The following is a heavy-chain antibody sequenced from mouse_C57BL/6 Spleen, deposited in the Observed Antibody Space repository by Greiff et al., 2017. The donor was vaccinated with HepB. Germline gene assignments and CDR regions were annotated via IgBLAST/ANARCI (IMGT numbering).Heavy chain of an antibody. CDR2: IDPSDSYT. V-gene: IGHV1-69*01. Sequence: QVQLQQPGAELVMPGASVKLSCKASGYTFTSYWMHWVKQRPGQGLEWIGEIDPSDSYTNYNQKFKGKSTLTVDKSSSTAYMQLSSLTSEDSAVYYCARGDHYYGGYWGQGTTLTVSS. CDR1: GYTFTSYW. J-gene: IGHJ2*01. D-gene: IGHD1-2*01. CDR3: ARGDHYYGGY.